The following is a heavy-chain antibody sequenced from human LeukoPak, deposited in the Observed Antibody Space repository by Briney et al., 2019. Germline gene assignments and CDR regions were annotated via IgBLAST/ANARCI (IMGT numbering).Heavy chain of an antibody. CDR2: ISYDGSNK. V-gene: IGHV3-30-3*01. CDR1: GFTFSSYA. J-gene: IGHJ3*02. Sequence: GGSLRLSCAASGFTFSSYAMHWVRQAPGKGLEWVAVISYDGSNKYYADSVKGRFTISRDNSKNTLYLQMNSLRAEDTAVYYCAREVELRGAFDIWGQGTMVTVSS. D-gene: IGHD1-7*01. CDR3: AREVELRGAFDI.